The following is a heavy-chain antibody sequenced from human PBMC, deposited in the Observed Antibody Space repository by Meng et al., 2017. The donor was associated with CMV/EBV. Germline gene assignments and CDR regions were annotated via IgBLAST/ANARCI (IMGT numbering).Heavy chain of an antibody. J-gene: IGHJ4*02. Sequence: GGSLRLSCAASGFTFSNFDMSWVRQAPGKGLEWVSFIYRGGVSTYYADSVRGRFTISRDNSKNALYLQMNSLRAEDTAVYYCAKDGYSGYDYDYWGQGTLVTVSS. D-gene: IGHD5-12*01. CDR1: GFTFSNFD. CDR3: AKDGYSGYDYDY. CDR2: IYRGGVST. V-gene: IGHV3-23*03.